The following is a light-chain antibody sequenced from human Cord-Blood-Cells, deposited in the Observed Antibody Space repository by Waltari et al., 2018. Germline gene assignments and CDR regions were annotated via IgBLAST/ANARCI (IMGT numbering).Light chain of an antibody. J-gene: IGKJ2*03. CDR3: QQSYSTQYS. Sequence: DIQRTQSPSSLSASVGDRVTITCRESQSISSYLNWYQQKPGKAPKLLIYAASSLQSGVPLRFSGRGSGIDFTLTISSLQPEDFATYYCQQSYSTQYSFGQGTKLEIK. CDR1: QSISSY. V-gene: IGKV1-39*01. CDR2: AAS.